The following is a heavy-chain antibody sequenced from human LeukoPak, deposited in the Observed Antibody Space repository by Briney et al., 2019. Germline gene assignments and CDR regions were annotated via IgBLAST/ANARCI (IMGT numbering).Heavy chain of an antibody. CDR1: GGTFSSYA. CDR3: ARAPCSGGSCYSLEFDY. Sequence: SVKVSCKASGGTFSSYAIGWVRQAPGQGLEWMGRIIPIFGTANYAQEFQGRVTITTDESTSTAYMELSSLRSEDTAVYYCARAPCSGGSCYSLEFDYWGQGTLVTVSS. CDR2: IIPIFGTA. V-gene: IGHV1-69*05. D-gene: IGHD2-15*01. J-gene: IGHJ4*02.